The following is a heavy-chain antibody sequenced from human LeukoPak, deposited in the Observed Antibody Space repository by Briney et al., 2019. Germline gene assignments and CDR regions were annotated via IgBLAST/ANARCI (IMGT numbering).Heavy chain of an antibody. CDR1: GGSISSGSYY. Sequence: SETLSLTCTVSGGSISSGSYYWTWIRRPAGKGLVWIGRIYTSGSTNYNPSLKSRGTISGDTSKNQFSLKLSFVTAADTAVYYCARVPAAILVRDYWGQGTLVTVSS. CDR2: IYTSGST. V-gene: IGHV4-61*02. D-gene: IGHD2-2*01. CDR3: ARVPAAILVRDY. J-gene: IGHJ4*02.